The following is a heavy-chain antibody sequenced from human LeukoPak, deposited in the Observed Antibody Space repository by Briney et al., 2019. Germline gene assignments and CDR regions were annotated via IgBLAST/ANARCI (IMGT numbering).Heavy chain of an antibody. V-gene: IGHV4-39*07. CDR2: IYYSGST. Sequence: SETLSLTCTVSGGSISSSSYYWGWIRQPPGKGLEWIGSIYYSGSTYYNPSLKSRVTISVDTSKNQFSLKLSSVTAADTAVYYCAREIVQWFGDSNWFDPWGQGTLVTVSS. CDR3: AREIVQWFGDSNWFDP. J-gene: IGHJ5*02. CDR1: GGSISSSSYY. D-gene: IGHD3-10*01.